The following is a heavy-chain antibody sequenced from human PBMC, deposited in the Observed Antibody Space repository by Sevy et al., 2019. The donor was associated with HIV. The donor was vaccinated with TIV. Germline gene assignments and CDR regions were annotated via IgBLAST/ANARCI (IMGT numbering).Heavy chain of an antibody. D-gene: IGHD3-10*01. V-gene: IGHV1-69*13. CDR2: IIPIFGTT. CDR1: GGTFSSFA. CDR3: ARPSYGSGRGYQNYFYYYGMDV. Sequence: ASVKVSCKASGGTFSSFALSWVRQAPGQGLEWMGGIIPIFGTTKYAQKFQGRVTIIADESTSTAYMELSSLGSEDTAVYYCARPSYGSGRGYQNYFYYYGMDVWGPGTTVTVSS. J-gene: IGHJ6*02.